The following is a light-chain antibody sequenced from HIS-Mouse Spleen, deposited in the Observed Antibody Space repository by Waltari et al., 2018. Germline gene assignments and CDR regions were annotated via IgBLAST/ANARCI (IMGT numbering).Light chain of an antibody. CDR3: QQYNSYLLT. CDR1: QSISSW. Sequence: DIQMTQSPSTLSASVGDRVTITCRASQSISSWLAWYQQKPEKAPKPLIYKASSLESGVPSRFSGSGSGTEFTLTISSLQPDDFATYYCQQYNSYLLTFGGGTKVEIK. V-gene: IGKV1-5*03. CDR2: KAS. J-gene: IGKJ4*01.